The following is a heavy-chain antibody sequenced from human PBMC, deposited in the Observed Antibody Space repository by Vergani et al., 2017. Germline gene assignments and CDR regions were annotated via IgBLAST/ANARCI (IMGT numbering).Heavy chain of an antibody. V-gene: IGHV1-46*03. D-gene: IGHD3-9*01. J-gene: IGHJ4*02. CDR3: ARGGYGILTGYRY. CDR1: VYTFSNYY. Sequence: QVQVVQSGAEVKKSGASVKVSCKTSVYTFSNYYMHWVRQAPGQGREWMGIINPSGGHTNYAQKFQGRVTMTRDTSTSTVYMELSSLRSEDTAIYYCARGGYGILTGYRYWGQGTLVTVSA. CDR2: INPSGGHT.